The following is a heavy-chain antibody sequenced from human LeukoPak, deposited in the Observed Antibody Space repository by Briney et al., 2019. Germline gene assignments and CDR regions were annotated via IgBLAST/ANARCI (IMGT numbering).Heavy chain of an antibody. CDR1: GFTFSSYT. J-gene: IGHJ4*02. CDR2: ISTSSIYI. D-gene: IGHD6-19*01. V-gene: IGHV3-21*01. Sequence: GGSLRLSCAASGFTFSSYTMNWVRQAPGKGLEWVSSISTSSIYIYYADSVKGRFTISRDNAKNSLYLQMNSLRAEDTAVYYCARVGSGWEWGQGTLVTVSS. CDR3: ARVGSGWE.